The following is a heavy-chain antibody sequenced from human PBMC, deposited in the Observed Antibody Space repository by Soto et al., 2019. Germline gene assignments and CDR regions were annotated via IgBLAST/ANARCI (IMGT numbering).Heavy chain of an antibody. V-gene: IGHV1-18*01. J-gene: IGHJ6*03. CDR3: ASGGTRNYYYYMDV. Sequence: ASVKISCKASGYTFTSYGISWVRQAPGQGLEWMGWISDYNGNTNYAQKLQGRVTMTTDTSTSTAYMELRSLRSDDTDVYYCASGGTRNYYYYMDVWGKGTTVTGSS. CDR1: GYTFTSYG. CDR2: ISDYNGNT. D-gene: IGHD1-7*01.